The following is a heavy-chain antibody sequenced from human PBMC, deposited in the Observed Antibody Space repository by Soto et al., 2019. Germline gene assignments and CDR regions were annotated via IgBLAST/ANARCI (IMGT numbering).Heavy chain of an antibody. CDR1: GFSLSTSGVD. CDR3: AHRRPYSNSPEYFFDY. Sequence: QITLKESGPTLVKPTQTLTLTCTFSGFSLSTSGVDVGWIRQPPGKALEWLALIYWDDDKRYSPSLKSRLTITKDTSKNLLVRTMTNMDPLDTATYYCAHRRPYSNSPEYFFDYWGQGTLVTVSS. V-gene: IGHV2-5*02. CDR2: IYWDDDK. D-gene: IGHD6-6*01. J-gene: IGHJ4*02.